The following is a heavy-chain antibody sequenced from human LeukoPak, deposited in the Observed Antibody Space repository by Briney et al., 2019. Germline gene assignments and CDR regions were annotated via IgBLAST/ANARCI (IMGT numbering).Heavy chain of an antibody. CDR1: GYTFTGYY. CDR3: ARGFNYYDSSGYYLHYYFDY. CDR2: INPNSGGT. J-gene: IGHJ4*02. V-gene: IGHV1-2*04. D-gene: IGHD3-22*01. Sequence: ASVKVSCTASGYTFTGYYMHWVRQAPGQGLEWMGWINPNSGGTNYAQKFQGWVTMTRDTSISTAYMELSRLRSDDTAVYYCARGFNYYDSSGYYLHYYFDYWGQGTLVTVSS.